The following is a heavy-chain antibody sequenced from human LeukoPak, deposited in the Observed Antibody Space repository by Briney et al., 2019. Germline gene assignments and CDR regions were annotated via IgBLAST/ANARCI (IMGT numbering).Heavy chain of an antibody. V-gene: IGHV1-18*01. J-gene: IGHJ3*02. CDR1: GYTFTSYG. D-gene: IGHD3-22*01. CDR3: ARIKGGITMTVVPYAFDI. CDR2: ISAYNGNT. Sequence: GASVKVSCKASGYTFTSYGISWVRQAPGQGLEWMGWISAYNGNTNYAQKLQGRVTMTTDTSTSTAYMELRSLRSDDTAVYYCARIKGGITMTVVPYAFDIWGQGTMVTVSS.